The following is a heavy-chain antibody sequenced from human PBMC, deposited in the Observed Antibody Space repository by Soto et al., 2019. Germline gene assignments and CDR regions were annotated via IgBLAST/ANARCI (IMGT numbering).Heavy chain of an antibody. CDR1: GGSISSYY. D-gene: IGHD3-3*01. CDR3: ARSTGGYDFWSGYSKEHYYYYYYMDV. J-gene: IGHJ6*03. Sequence: SETLSLTCTVSGGSISSYYWSWIRQPPGKGLEWIGYIYYSGSTNYNPSLKSRVTISVDTSKNQFSLKLSSVTAADTAVYYCARSTGGYDFWSGYSKEHYYYYYYMDVWGKGTTITVSS. V-gene: IGHV4-59*01. CDR2: IYYSGST.